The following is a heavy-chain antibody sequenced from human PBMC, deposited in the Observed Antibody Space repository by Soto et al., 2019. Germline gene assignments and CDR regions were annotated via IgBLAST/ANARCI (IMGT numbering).Heavy chain of an antibody. J-gene: IGHJ4*02. D-gene: IGHD6-13*01. CDR1: GYSFTSYW. V-gene: IGHV5-10-1*01. CDR2: IDPSDSYT. Sequence: GASVKISCKGSGYSFTSYWISWVRQMPGKGLEWMGRIDPSDSYTNYSPSFQGHVTISADKSISTAYLQWSSLKASDTAMYYCARPYSSSWYSFDYWGQGTLVTVSS. CDR3: ARPYSSSWYSFDY.